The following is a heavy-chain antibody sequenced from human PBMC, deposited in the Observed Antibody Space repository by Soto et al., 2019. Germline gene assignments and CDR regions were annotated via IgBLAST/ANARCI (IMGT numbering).Heavy chain of an antibody. Sequence: PVGSLRLSCSASGFTFSSYAMHWVRQAPGKGLEYVSAISSNGGSTYYADSVKGRFTISRDNSKNTLYLQMNSLRAEDTAVYYCARNLGVAGYYDSSGYYWDAFDIWGQGTMVTVSS. CDR3: ARNLGVAGYYDSSGYYWDAFDI. V-gene: IGHV3-64*04. J-gene: IGHJ3*02. CDR1: GFTFSSYA. CDR2: ISSNGGST. D-gene: IGHD3-22*01.